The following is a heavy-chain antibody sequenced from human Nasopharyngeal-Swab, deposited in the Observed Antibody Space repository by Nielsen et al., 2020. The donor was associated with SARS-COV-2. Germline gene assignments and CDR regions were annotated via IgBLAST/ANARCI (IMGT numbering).Heavy chain of an antibody. Sequence: VRQAPGKGLEWIGEIYHSGSTNYNPSLTSRVTISVDKSKNQFSLKLRSVTAADTAVFYCARHMLGGPTAFDIWGQGTVVTVSS. V-gene: IGHV4-4*02. CDR3: ARHMLGGPTAFDI. D-gene: IGHD2-8*01. J-gene: IGHJ3*02. CDR2: IYHSGST.